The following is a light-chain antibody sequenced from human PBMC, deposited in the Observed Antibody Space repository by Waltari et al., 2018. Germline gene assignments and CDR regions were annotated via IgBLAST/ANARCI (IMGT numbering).Light chain of an antibody. J-gene: IGKJ1*01. CDR3: QQYDNYWT. Sequence: DIQMTQSPSTLSASVGASVTITCRASQSITNCLAWYKQKPGKAPKLLIYRASNLESGVPSRFSGSGSGTEFTLTISSLQPDDFATDYCQQYDNYWTFGQGTKVEIK. CDR1: QSITNC. V-gene: IGKV1-5*03. CDR2: RAS.